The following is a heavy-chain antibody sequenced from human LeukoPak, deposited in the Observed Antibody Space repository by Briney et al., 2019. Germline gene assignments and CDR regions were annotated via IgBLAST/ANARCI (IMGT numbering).Heavy chain of an antibody. CDR3: ARGSGRYVMVDW. D-gene: IGHD6-19*01. CDR2: ISGGGGST. Sequence: PGGSLRLSCAASGFTFSSYAMSWVRQAPGKGLEWVSSISGGGGSTYHADSVKGRFTISRDNSKNMLYLQMNSLRAEDTAVYYCARGSGRYVMVDWWGQGTLVTVSS. J-gene: IGHJ4*02. V-gene: IGHV3-23*01. CDR1: GFTFSSYA.